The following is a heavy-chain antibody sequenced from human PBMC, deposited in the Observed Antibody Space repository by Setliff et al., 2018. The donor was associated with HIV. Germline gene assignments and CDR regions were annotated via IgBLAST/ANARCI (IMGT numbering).Heavy chain of an antibody. V-gene: IGHV4-34*01. CDR2: VNHSGST. D-gene: IGHD4-17*01. Sequence: SETLSLTCAVYGGSFSGYYWSWIRQPPGKGLEWIGEVNHSGSTSYNPSLKGRVTISVDTSKNQFFLKLSSVTAADTAVYYCARTVTSLFDYWGQGTLVTVSS. CDR3: ARTVTSLFDY. CDR1: GGSFSGYY. J-gene: IGHJ4*02.